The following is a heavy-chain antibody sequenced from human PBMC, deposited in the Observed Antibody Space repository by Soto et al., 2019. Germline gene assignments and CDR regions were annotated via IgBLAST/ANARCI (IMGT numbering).Heavy chain of an antibody. V-gene: IGHV1-69*06. Sequence: QVQLVQSGAEVKKPGSSVKVSCKASGGTCSSYAISWVRQAPGQGLEWMGGIIPIFGTAHYAQKFQGRVTITADKSTSTAYMELSSLRSEDTAVYYCARGFTAAGTLYYYGMDVWGQGTTVTVSS. CDR3: ARGFTAAGTLYYYGMDV. D-gene: IGHD6-13*01. CDR2: IIPIFGTA. J-gene: IGHJ6*02. CDR1: GGTCSSYA.